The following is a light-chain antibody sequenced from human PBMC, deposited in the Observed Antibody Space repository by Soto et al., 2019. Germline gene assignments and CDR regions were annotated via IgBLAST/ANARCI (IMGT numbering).Light chain of an antibody. CDR3: QQHYNTPRT. CDR1: QPISDY. J-gene: IGKJ1*01. CDR2: TTS. V-gene: IGKV1-39*01. Sequence: IQMTQSPSSLSASVGDRVTITCRTSQPISDYLNWYQQKPGKAPTLLIYTTSNLQSGVPSRFSGSGSATHFTLTISSLQPEDFATYYCQQHYNTPRTFGQGTKGEI.